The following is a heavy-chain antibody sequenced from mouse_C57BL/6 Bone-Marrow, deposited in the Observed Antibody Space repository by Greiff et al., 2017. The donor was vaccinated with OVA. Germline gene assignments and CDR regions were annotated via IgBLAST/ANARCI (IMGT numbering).Heavy chain of an antibody. CDR3: VSEGLRRASDY. V-gene: IGHV10-1*01. J-gene: IGHJ2*01. CDR2: IRSKSNNYAT. Sequence: EVQRVESGGGLVQPKGSLKLSCAASGFSFNTYAMNWVRQAPGKGLEWVARIRSKSNNYATYYADSVKDRFTISRDDSESMLYLQMNNLKTEDTAMYYCVSEGLRRASDYWGQGTTLTVSS. D-gene: IGHD2-2*01. CDR1: GFSFNTYA.